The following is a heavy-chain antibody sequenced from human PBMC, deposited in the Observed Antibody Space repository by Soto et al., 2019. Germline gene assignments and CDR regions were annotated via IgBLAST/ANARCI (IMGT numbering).Heavy chain of an antibody. CDR1: GGSIRSYY. CDR2: IYYSGST. V-gene: IGHV4-59*01. Sequence: SETLSLTCTVSGGSIRSYYWSWIRQPPGKGLEWIGYIYYSGSTSYDPSLKSRVTMSVDTSQNQFSLRLTSVTAADTAVYYCARNRYYDSTGYLDYWGQGTLVTVSS. D-gene: IGHD3-22*01. CDR3: ARNRYYDSTGYLDY. J-gene: IGHJ4*02.